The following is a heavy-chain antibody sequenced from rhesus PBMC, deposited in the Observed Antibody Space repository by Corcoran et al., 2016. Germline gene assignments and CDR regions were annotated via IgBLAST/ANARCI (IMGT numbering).Heavy chain of an antibody. Sequence: QVQLQESGPGLVKPSETLSLTCAVPGGSISDDYYWSWIRQPPGKGLEWIGYIYGSGGGTNYNPSLKNRVTISIDTSKNQFSLKLSSVTAADTAVYYCARDNIVVVLTAGLDYWGQGVLVTVSS. D-gene: IGHD2-15*01. V-gene: IGHV4-106*01. CDR3: ARDNIVVVLTAGLDY. CDR2: IYGSGGGT. CDR1: GGSISDDYY. J-gene: IGHJ4*01.